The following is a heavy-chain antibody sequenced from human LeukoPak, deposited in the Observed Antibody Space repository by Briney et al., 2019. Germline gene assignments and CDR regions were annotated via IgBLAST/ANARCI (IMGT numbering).Heavy chain of an antibody. D-gene: IGHD2-15*01. CDR1: GYTFTRYY. V-gene: IGHV1-2*02. J-gene: IGHJ4*02. CDR3: ARDDPRGRYYFDY. Sequence: ASVKVSCKASGYTFTRYYMHWVRQAPGQGLEWMGWINPNSGGTNYAQKFQGRVTMTRDTSISTAYMELSRLRSDDTAVYYCARDDPRGRYYFDYWGQGTLVTVSS. CDR2: INPNSGGT.